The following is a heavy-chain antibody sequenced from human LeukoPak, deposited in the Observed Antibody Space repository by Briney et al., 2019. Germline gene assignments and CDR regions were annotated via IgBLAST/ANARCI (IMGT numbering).Heavy chain of an antibody. J-gene: IGHJ6*03. D-gene: IGHD3-10*01. CDR3: ARAVGSGSFQTYYYMDV. CDR2: IYTSGST. CDR1: GGSISSSSYY. Sequence: SETLSLTCTVSGGSISSSSYYWSWIRQPAGKGLEWIGRIYTSGSTNYNPSLKSRVTMSVDTSKNQFSLKLSSVAAADTAVYYCARAVGSGSFQTYYYMDVWGKGTTVTISS. V-gene: IGHV4-61*02.